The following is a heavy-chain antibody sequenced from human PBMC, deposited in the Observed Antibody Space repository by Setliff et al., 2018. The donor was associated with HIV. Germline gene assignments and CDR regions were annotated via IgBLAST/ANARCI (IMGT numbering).Heavy chain of an antibody. CDR2: IWYDGSKI. CDR1: GFTFGNYW. J-gene: IGHJ4*02. CDR3: VRDLPPDY. V-gene: IGHV3-33*08. Sequence: SLRLSCGASGFTFGNYWMTWVRQAPGRGLECVAIIWYDGSKIYYADSVKGRFTISRDNSKNTLYLQMRSLRAEDTAVYYCVRDLPPDYWGQGTLVTVSS.